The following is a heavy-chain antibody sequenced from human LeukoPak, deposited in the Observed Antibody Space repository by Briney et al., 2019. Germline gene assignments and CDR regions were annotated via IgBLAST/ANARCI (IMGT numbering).Heavy chain of an antibody. D-gene: IGHD4-17*01. CDR2: VYHSGRT. CDR3: ARADYGRNLGGFDP. V-gene: IGHV4-38-2*01. CDR1: GYSISSGYY. Sequence: SETLSLTCVVSGYSISSGYYWGWIRQPPGKGLEWMGSVYHSGRTYDNSSLKSRVTISVDTSKNQFSLKLRSVTAADTAVYYCARADYGRNLGGFDPWGQGTLVIVSS. J-gene: IGHJ5*02.